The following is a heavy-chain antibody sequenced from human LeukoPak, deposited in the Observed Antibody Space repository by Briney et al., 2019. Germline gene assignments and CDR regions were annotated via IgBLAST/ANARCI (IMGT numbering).Heavy chain of an antibody. J-gene: IGHJ5*02. CDR2: IWYDGSNK. D-gene: IGHD6-13*01. Sequence: GGSLRLSCAASGFTFSSYGMHWDRQAPGKWLEWVAVIWYDGSNKYYADSVKGRFSISRDNSKNTLYLQMNSLRAEDTAVYYCARETRYSSSWYGWFDPWGQGTLVTVSS. CDR3: ARETRYSSSWYGWFDP. V-gene: IGHV3-33*01. CDR1: GFTFSSYG.